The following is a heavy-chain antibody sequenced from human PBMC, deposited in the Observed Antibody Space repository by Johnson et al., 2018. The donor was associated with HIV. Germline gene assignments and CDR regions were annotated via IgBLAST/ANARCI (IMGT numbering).Heavy chain of an antibody. D-gene: IGHD2-2*01. Sequence: VQLVESGGGLVQFGGSLRLSCAASGFTFTGYWMSWVRQAPGKGLEWVSLIYTDDRTYSADSVKGRFSISRDKSKNTVYLQMNSLRVDDTAVYYCWLYCSSTICYAAVDMWGQGTLVTVSS. CDR3: WLYCSSTICYAAVDM. CDR2: IYTDDRT. CDR1: GFTFTGYW. J-gene: IGHJ3*02. V-gene: IGHV3-66*02.